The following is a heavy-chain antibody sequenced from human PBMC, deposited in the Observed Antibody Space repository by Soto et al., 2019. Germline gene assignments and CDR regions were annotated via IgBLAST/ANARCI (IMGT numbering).Heavy chain of an antibody. CDR3: AKNGQPPYYYYGLDV. J-gene: IGHJ6*02. Sequence: ASVKVSCKASGYTFTRYGISWVRQAPGQGLEWMGWISGYNGDTNYAQKFQGRVSMTIETSTGTAYMELRSLTSDDTAVYYCAKNGQPPYYYYGLDVWGQGTKVTV. D-gene: IGHD2-8*01. CDR2: ISGYNGDT. V-gene: IGHV1-18*01. CDR1: GYTFTRYG.